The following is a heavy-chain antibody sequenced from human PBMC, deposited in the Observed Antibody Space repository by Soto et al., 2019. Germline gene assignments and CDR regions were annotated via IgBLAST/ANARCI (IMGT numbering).Heavy chain of an antibody. CDR2: ISSSGSTI. CDR3: ARDAPREYSYSAYYYYGMEY. D-gene: IGHD5-18*01. CDR1: GFTFSSYE. Sequence: EVQLVESGGGLVQPGGSLRLSCAASGFTFSSYEMNWVRQAPGKGLEWVSYISSSGSTIYYADSVKGRFTISRDNAKNSLFLQMNSLRADDTAVYYCARDAPREYSYSAYYYYGMEYWGQGPTLTVSS. V-gene: IGHV3-48*03. J-gene: IGHJ6*02.